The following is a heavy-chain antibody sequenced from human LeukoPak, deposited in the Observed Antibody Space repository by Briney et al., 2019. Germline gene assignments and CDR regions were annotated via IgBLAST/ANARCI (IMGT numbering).Heavy chain of an antibody. Sequence: RPGESLKISCEGSGYSFTSYWIGWVRQMPGKGLEWMGIIYPGDSDTRYSPSFQGQVNISADKSISTAYLQWSSLKASDTAMYYCARSGYSYDDDAFNIWGQGTMVTVSS. CDR1: GYSFTSYW. CDR2: IYPGDSDT. D-gene: IGHD5-18*01. J-gene: IGHJ3*02. CDR3: ARSGYSYDDDAFNI. V-gene: IGHV5-51*01.